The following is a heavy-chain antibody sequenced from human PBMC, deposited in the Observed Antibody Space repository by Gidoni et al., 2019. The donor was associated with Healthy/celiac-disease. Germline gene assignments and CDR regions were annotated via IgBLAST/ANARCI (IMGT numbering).Heavy chain of an antibody. CDR1: RFTFSSYA. CDR3: AKDSRGSYPYYYGMDV. D-gene: IGHD1-26*01. V-gene: IGHV3-23*01. Sequence: EVQLLESGGGLVQPGGSLRLSCAASRFTFSSYAMSWVRQAPGKGLEWVSAISGSGGSTYYADSVKGRFTISRDNSKNTLYLQMNSLRAEDTAVYYCAKDSRGSYPYYYGMDVWGQGTTVTVSS. CDR2: ISGSGGST. J-gene: IGHJ6*02.